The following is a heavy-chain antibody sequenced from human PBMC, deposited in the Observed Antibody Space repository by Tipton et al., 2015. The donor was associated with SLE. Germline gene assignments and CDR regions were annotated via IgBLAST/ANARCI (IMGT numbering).Heavy chain of an antibody. J-gene: IGHJ4*02. CDR1: GGSISSGSYY. CDR3: GRLSAPYYFDY. V-gene: IGHV4-61*10. Sequence: GLVKPSETLSLTCTVSGGSISSGSYYWSWIRQPAGKGLEWIGYIYTSGSTNYNPSLKSRLTISVDTSKNQFSLRLSSVTAADTAVYYCGRLSAPYYFDYWGQGTLVTVSS. CDR2: IYTSGST.